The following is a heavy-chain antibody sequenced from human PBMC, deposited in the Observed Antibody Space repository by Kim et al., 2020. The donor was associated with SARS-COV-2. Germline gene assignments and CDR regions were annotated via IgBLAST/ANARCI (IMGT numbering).Heavy chain of an antibody. V-gene: IGHV1-69*13. D-gene: IGHD6-6*01. CDR2: IIPIFGTA. J-gene: IGHJ6*02. CDR1: GGTFSSYA. Sequence: SVKVSCKASGGTFSSYAISWVRQAPGQVLEWMGGIIPIFGTANYAQKFQGRVTITADESTSTAYMELSSLRSEDTAVYYCARGTSSSSIVVRYYFYYYGMDVWGQGTTVTVSS. CDR3: ARGTSSSSIVVRYYFYYYGMDV.